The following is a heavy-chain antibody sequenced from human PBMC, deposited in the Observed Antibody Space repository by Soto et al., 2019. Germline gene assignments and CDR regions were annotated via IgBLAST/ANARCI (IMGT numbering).Heavy chain of an antibody. CDR2: ISAYNANA. CDR1: GYTFRNFG. Sequence: QIQLLQSGAEVKKPGASVKVTCKASGYTFRNFGISWVRQAPGQGLEGMGWISAYNANANYAQKFQGRLTMTADTATSTAYIELRSQRSDDTAQYDCARENSYFDYCGQGTLVTVSS. J-gene: IGHJ4*02. V-gene: IGHV1-18*01. CDR3: ARENSYFDY.